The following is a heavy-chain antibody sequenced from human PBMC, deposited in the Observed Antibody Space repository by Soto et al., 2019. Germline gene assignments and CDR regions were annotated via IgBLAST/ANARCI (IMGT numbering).Heavy chain of an antibody. J-gene: IGHJ4*02. Sequence: GGSLRLSCAASGFTFSNAWMSWVRQAPGKGLEWVGRIKSKTDGGTTDYAAPVKGRFTISRDDSKNTLYLQMNSLKTEDTAVYYCTAAVTMVPGVIRNDYWGQGTLVTVSS. D-gene: IGHD3-10*01. V-gene: IGHV3-15*01. CDR3: TAAVTMVPGVIRNDY. CDR1: GFTFSNAW. CDR2: IKSKTDGGTT.